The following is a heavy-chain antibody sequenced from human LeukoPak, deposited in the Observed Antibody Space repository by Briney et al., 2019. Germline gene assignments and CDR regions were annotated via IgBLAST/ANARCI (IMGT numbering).Heavy chain of an antibody. CDR1: GFSLSSYA. CDR2: ISGSGGST. Sequence: PGGSLRLSCAASGFSLSSYAMSWVRQAPGKGLEGVSAISGSGGSTYYADSVKGRFTISRDNSKNTLYLQMNSLRAEDTAVYYCAKAREYFQHWGQGTLVTVSS. V-gene: IGHV3-23*01. CDR3: AKAREYFQH. J-gene: IGHJ1*01.